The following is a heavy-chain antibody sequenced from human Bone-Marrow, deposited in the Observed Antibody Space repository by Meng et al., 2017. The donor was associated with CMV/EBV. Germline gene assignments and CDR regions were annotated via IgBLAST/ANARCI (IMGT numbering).Heavy chain of an antibody. CDR1: GFTSSRYA. V-gene: IGHV3-23*01. D-gene: IGHD2-2*01. CDR3: AKERKSTHSYFDY. CDR2: ISGSGGSK. J-gene: IGHJ4*02. Sequence: GGSLRLSCAPSGFTSSRYARSWVRQAPGKGLEWVPAISGSGGSKYYADTVKGRFTISRDNSKNTLYLQINSLRAEDTAVYYCAKERKSTHSYFDYWGQGTLVTVSS.